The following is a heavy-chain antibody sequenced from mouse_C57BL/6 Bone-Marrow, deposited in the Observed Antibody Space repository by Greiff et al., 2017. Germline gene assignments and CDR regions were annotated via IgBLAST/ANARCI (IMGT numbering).Heavy chain of an antibody. J-gene: IGHJ3*01. CDR1: GFTFSDYG. V-gene: IGHV5-17*01. D-gene: IGHD1-1*01. Sequence: EVKVVESGGGLVKPGGSLKLSCAASGFTFSDYGMHWVRQAPEKGLEWVAYISSGSSTIYYADTVKGRFTISRDNAKNTLFLQRTSLRSEDTAMYYCARPDYYGSSYTAYWGQGTLVTVSA. CDR2: ISSGSSTI. CDR3: ARPDYYGSSYTAY.